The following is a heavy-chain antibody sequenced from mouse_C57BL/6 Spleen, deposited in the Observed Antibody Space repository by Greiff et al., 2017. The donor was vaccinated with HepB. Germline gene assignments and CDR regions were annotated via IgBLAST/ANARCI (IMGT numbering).Heavy chain of an antibody. D-gene: IGHD4-1*01. CDR3: ASLLTGSEY. Sequence: EVQLVESGGDLVKPGGSLKLSCAASGFTFSSYGMSWVRQTPDKRLEWVATISSGGSYTYYPDSVKGRFTISRDNAKNTLYLQMSSLKSEDTAMYYCASLLTGSEYWGQDTTLTVSS. V-gene: IGHV5-6*01. CDR2: ISSGGSYT. J-gene: IGHJ2*01. CDR1: GFTFSSYG.